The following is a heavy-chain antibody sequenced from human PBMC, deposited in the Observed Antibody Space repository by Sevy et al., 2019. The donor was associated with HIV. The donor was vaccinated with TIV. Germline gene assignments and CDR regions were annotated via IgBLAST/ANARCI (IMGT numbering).Heavy chain of an antibody. J-gene: IGHJ4*02. V-gene: IGHV3-48*02. CDR2: ISSSSSTI. D-gene: IGHD6-13*01. CDR3: AGEKRSSPGAFDY. CDR1: GFTFSSYS. Sequence: GGSLRLSCAASGFTFSSYSMNWVRQAPGKGLEWVSYISSSSSTIYYADSVKGRFTITRDNAKNSLYLQMNSLRDEDTAVYYWAGEKRSSPGAFDYWGQGTLVTVSS.